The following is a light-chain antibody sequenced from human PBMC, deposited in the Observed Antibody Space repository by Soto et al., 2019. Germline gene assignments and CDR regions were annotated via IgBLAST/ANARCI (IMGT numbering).Light chain of an antibody. CDR3: RRHGGSPLHT. Sequence: EIVLTQSPGTLSLSPGERATLSCRASQSVSSSYLGWYQQKPGQAPRLLIYGASSRATGIPDRFSGSGSGTAVTLTISRLEPEDFAVYYCRRHGGSPLHTFGQGTKLEIK. V-gene: IGKV3-20*01. CDR2: GAS. CDR1: QSVSSSY. J-gene: IGKJ2*01.